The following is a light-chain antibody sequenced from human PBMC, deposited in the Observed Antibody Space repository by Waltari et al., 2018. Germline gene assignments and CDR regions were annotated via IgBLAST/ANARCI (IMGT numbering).Light chain of an antibody. CDR1: RSDIGAYNF. Sequence: QSVLTQPASVSGSPGQSITISSTGPRSDIGAYNFVTWFQQLPGQAPRLLISEATKRPSGVSYRFSGSKSGNTASLSISDLQAEDEADYYCCSYVGGSRVLFGGGAKLTV. V-gene: IGLV2-23*01. CDR2: EAT. CDR3: CSYVGGSRVL. J-gene: IGLJ2*01.